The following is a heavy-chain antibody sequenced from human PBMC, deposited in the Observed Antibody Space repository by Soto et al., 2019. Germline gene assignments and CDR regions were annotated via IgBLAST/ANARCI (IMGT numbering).Heavy chain of an antibody. V-gene: IGHV3-30*18. J-gene: IGHJ6*02. D-gene: IGHD4-17*01. CDR1: GFTFSSYG. Sequence: QVQLVESGGGVVQPGRSLRLSCAASGFTFSSYGMHWVRQAPGKGLEWVAVISYDGSNKYYADSVKGRFTISRDNSKNTLYLQMNSLRAEDTAVYYCAKPHGDYAYYYYYYGMDVWGQGTTVTVSS. CDR2: ISYDGSNK. CDR3: AKPHGDYAYYYYYYGMDV.